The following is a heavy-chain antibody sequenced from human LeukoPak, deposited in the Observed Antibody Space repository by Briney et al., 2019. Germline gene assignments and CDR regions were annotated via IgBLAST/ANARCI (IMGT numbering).Heavy chain of an antibody. CDR3: TRDEYGVGTNFFDY. Sequence: GGSLRLSCTTSGFNFGDYAMSWFRQAPEKGLEGVGFITNKAFGGTAEYAASVKGRFTISRDDARSIAYLQMDNLRTEDTGVYYCTRDEYGVGTNFFDYWGQGTLVTVPT. J-gene: IGHJ4*02. V-gene: IGHV3-49*03. D-gene: IGHD4-17*01. CDR1: GFNFGDYA. CDR2: ITNKAFGGTA.